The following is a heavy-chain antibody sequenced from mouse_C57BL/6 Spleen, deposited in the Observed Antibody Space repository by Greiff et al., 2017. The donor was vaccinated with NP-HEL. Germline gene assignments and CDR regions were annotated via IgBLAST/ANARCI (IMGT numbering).Heavy chain of an antibody. CDR1: GYAFSSYW. CDR2: IYPGAGDT. CDR3: ANSYYGSSYDYAMDY. Sequence: VQLQQSGAELVKPGASVKISCKASGYAFSSYWMNWVKQRPGKGREWIGQIYPGAGDTNYNGKFKGKATLTADKSSSTAYMQLSSLTSEDSAVYFCANSYYGSSYDYAMDYWGQGTSVTVSS. V-gene: IGHV1-80*01. D-gene: IGHD1-1*01. J-gene: IGHJ4*01.